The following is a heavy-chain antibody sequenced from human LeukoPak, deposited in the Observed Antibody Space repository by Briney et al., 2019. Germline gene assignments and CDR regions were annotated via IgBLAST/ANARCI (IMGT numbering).Heavy chain of an antibody. J-gene: IGHJ4*02. CDR3: ARRGTTCTGDKCYSDGLDH. CDR2: IYPGDSDT. Sequence: RGESLKISCTGSGFSFTNYWIDWVRQVPGKGLEYMGIIYPGDSDTRYSPSFQGQVTISADKSISTAYLQWSSLKASDTAIYYCARRGTTCTGDKCYSDGLDHWGQGTLVTVSS. D-gene: IGHD2-15*01. V-gene: IGHV5-51*01. CDR1: GFSFTNYW.